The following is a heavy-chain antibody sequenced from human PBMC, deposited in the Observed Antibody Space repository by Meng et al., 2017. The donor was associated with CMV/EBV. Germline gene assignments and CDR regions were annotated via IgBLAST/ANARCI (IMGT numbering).Heavy chain of an antibody. V-gene: IGHV4-34*01. CDR1: GGSFSGYY. CDR3: ARESMVRGED. D-gene: IGHD3-10*01. CDR2: INHSGST. Sequence: QVPLQQWGAVLLKPSETLSLTCAVYGGSFSGYYWSWIRQPPGKGLEWIGEINHSGSTNYNPSLKSRVTISVDTSKNQFPLKLSSVTAADTAVYYCARESMVRGEDWGQGTLVTVSS. J-gene: IGHJ4*02.